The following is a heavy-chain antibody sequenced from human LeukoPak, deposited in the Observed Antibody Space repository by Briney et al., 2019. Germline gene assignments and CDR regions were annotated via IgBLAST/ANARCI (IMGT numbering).Heavy chain of an antibody. CDR1: GYTFTSYD. CDR2: MNPNSGNT. J-gene: IGHJ6*03. D-gene: IGHD2-2*01. Sequence: ASVKVSCKASGYTFTSYDINWVRQATGQGLEWMGWMNPNSGNTGYAQKFQGRVTMTRNTSISTAYMELSSLRSEDTAVYYCAKERIPAAINHYYYYYMDVWGKGTTVTVSS. CDR3: AKERIPAAINHYYYYYMDV. V-gene: IGHV1-8*01.